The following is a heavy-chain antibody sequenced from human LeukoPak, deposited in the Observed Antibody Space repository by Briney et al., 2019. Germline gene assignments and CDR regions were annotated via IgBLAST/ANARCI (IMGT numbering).Heavy chain of an antibody. J-gene: IGHJ5*02. D-gene: IGHD2-2*01. CDR1: GFTFSSYG. CDR3: AKGRYCSGTSCEGNWFDP. Sequence: GGSLRLSCAASGFTFSSYGMHWVRQAPGKGLEWVAVISYDGSNKYYADSVKGRFTISRDNSKNTLYLQMNSLRAEDTAVYYCAKGRYCSGTSCEGNWFDPWGQGTLVTVSS. V-gene: IGHV3-30*18. CDR2: ISYDGSNK.